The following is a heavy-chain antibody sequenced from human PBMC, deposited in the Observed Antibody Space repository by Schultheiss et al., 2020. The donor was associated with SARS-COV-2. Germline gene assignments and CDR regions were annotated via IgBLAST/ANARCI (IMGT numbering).Heavy chain of an antibody. V-gene: IGHV4-31*03. CDR2: IYYSGST. Sequence: SETLSLTCTVSGGSISSGGYYWSWIRQHPGKGLEWIGYIYYSGSTYYNPSLKSRVTISVDTSKNQFSLKLSSVTAADTAVYYCARHHRVPGGYSYGYDAFDIWGQGTMVTVSS. CDR3: ARHHRVPGGYSYGYDAFDI. J-gene: IGHJ3*02. CDR1: GGSISSGGYY. D-gene: IGHD5-18*01.